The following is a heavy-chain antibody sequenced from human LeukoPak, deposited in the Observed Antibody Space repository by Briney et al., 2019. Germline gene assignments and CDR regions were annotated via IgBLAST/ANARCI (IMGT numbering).Heavy chain of an antibody. V-gene: IGHV4-34*01. J-gene: IGHJ4*02. CDR3: ARRPVYCSSTSCAPRVFDY. CDR1: GGSFSGYY. D-gene: IGHD2-2*01. Sequence: PSETLSLTCAVYGGSFSGYYWSWIRQPPGKGLEWIGEINHSGSTNYNPSLKSRVTISVDTSKNQFSLKLSSVTAADTAVYYWARRPVYCSSTSCAPRVFDYWGQGTLVTVSS. CDR2: INHSGST.